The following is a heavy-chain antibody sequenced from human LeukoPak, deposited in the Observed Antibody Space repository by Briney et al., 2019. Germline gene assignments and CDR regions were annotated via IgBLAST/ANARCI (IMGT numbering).Heavy chain of an antibody. CDR3: ARERGDILTGAFDY. CDR2: IIPILGIA. J-gene: IGHJ4*02. CDR1: GGTFSSYA. D-gene: IGHD3-9*01. V-gene: IGHV1-69*04. Sequence: SVKVSCKASGGTFSSYANSWVRQAPGQGLEWMGRIIPILGIANYAQKFQGRVTITADKSTSTAYMELSSLRSEDTAVYYCARERGDILTGAFDYWGQGSLVTVSS.